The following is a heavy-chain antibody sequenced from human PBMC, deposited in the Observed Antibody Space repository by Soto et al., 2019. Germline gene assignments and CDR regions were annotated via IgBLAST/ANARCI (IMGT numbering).Heavy chain of an antibody. Sequence: SVKVSCKASGGTFSSYAISWVRQAPGQGLEWMGGIIPIFGTANYAQKFQGRVTITADESTSTAYMELSSLRSEETAVYYCARGGTIFGVGINWYSSKYGMDVWGQGTTVPVSS. V-gene: IGHV1-69*13. CDR1: GGTFSSYA. CDR2: IIPIFGTA. J-gene: IGHJ6*02. CDR3: ARGGTIFGVGINWYSSKYGMDV. D-gene: IGHD3-3*01.